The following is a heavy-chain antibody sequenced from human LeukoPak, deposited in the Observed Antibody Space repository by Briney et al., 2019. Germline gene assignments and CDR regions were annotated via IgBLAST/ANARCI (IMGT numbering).Heavy chain of an antibody. CDR2: MNPNSGNT. D-gene: IGHD7-27*01. CDR3: ARPSWGSFSVYLGY. V-gene: IGHV1-8*01. CDR1: GYTFTSYD. J-gene: IGHJ4*02. Sequence: ASVKVSCKASGYTFTSYDINWVRQATGQGLEWMGWMNPNSGNTGYAQKFQGRVTMTRNTSISTAYMELSSLRSEDTAVYYCARPSWGSFSVYLGYWGQGTLVTVSS.